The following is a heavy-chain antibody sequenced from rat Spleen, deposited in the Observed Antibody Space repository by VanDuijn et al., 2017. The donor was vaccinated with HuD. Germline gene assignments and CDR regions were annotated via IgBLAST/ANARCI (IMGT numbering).Heavy chain of an antibody. V-gene: IGHV2-47*01. CDR2: MRYDGDT. CDR1: GLSLSSNS. D-gene: IGHD1-5*01. CDR3: NRDEYKNNWGFAY. Sequence: QVQLKESGPGLVQPSQTLSLTCSVSGLSLSSNSVSWIRQPPGKGLEWMGRMRYDGDTYYNSALKSRLSISRDTSKSQVFLKMNSLQTEDTAIYFCNRDEYKNNWGFAYWGQGTLVTVSS. J-gene: IGHJ3*01.